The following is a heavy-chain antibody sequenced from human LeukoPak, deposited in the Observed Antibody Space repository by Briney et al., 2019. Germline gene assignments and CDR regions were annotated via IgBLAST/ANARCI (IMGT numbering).Heavy chain of an antibody. J-gene: IGHJ4*02. CDR2: IYYSGST. CDR1: GGSISSSSYY. D-gene: IGHD5-18*01. V-gene: IGHV4-39*01. CDR3: ARGGYSQITLGVDY. Sequence: SETLSLTCTVSGGSISSSSYYWGWIRQPPGKGLEWIGSIYYSGSTYYNPSLKSRVTISVDTSKDQFSLKLSSVTAADTAVYYCARGGYSQITLGVDYWGQGTLVTVSS.